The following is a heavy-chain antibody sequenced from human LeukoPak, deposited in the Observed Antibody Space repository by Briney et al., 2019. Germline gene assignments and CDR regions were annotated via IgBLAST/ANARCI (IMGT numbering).Heavy chain of an antibody. V-gene: IGHV3-66*02. CDR3: ARDSTTVTTDY. Sequence: PGGSLRLSCAASGFTVRSNYMSWVRQAPGKGLEWVSVIYSGGTTYYTDSVKGRLTISRDNSKNMLYLQMNSLRAEDTAVYYCARDSTTVTTDYWGQGTLVTVS. J-gene: IGHJ4*02. CDR2: IYSGGTT. CDR1: GFTVRSNY. D-gene: IGHD4-17*01.